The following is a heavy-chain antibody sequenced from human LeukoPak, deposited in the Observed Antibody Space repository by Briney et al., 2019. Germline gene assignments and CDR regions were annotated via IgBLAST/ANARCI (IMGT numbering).Heavy chain of an antibody. CDR3: ARGRLATGTTPYNCFDP. CDR2: SYTGGST. J-gene: IGHJ5*02. Sequence: PSEALSLTCTVSGGSISSGSYYWGWTRQPAGKGMEWIGCSYTGGSTNYNPSLKSRVTISVDTTKNHFSLKLSSVTAADTAVYYCARGRLATGTTPYNCFDPWGQGTLVTVSS. D-gene: IGHD1-1*01. CDR1: GGSISSGSYY. V-gene: IGHV4-61*02.